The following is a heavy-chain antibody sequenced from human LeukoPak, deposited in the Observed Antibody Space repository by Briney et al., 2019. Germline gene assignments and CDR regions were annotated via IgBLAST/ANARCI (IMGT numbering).Heavy chain of an antibody. V-gene: IGHV3-11*01. Sequence: PGGSLRLSCAASGFTFSDYYMSWIRQAPGKGLEWVSYISSSGSTIYYADSVKGRFTISRDNDKNSLYLQMNSLRAEDTAVYYSARDYTARSTSYYYYGMDVWGQGTTVTVSS. J-gene: IGHJ6*02. CDR2: ISSSGSTI. D-gene: IGHD5-18*01. CDR1: GFTFSDYY. CDR3: ARDYTARSTSYYYYGMDV.